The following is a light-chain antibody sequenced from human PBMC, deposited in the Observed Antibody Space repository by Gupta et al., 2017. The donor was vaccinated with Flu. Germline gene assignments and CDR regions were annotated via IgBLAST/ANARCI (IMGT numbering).Light chain of an antibody. CDR1: SSNIGAGYD. V-gene: IGLV1-40*01. CDR2: GNI. J-gene: IGLJ3*02. Sequence: TITCTWNSSNIGAGYDVHCYQQFPGAAPKLIIYGNINRPSGVPDRFSGSKSGTSASLAITGLQVEDEADYYCQSYDNTLGGSRLFGGGTKLTVL. CDR3: QSYDNTLGGSRL.